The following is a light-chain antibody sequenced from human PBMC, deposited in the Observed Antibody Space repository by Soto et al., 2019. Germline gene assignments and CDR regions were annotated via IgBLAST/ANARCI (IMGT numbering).Light chain of an antibody. CDR2: AAS. J-gene: IGKJ5*01. Sequence: IQLTQSPSSLSASVKDRDTITCRASQGISSYLAWYQQKPGKAPKLLIYAASTLQSGVPSRFSGSGSGTDFTLTISSLQHEDFATYYCQQLHGYPITFGQGTRLEIK. CDR1: QGISSY. CDR3: QQLHGYPIT. V-gene: IGKV1-9*01.